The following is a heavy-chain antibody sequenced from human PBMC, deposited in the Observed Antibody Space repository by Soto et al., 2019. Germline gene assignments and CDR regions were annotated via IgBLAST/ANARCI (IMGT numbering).Heavy chain of an antibody. D-gene: IGHD2-15*01. CDR3: ARVVTVVKSFHYWYFDL. Sequence: QVQLVQSGAEVKKPGSSVKVSCKASGGTFSSYAISWVRQAPGQGLEWMGGIIPIFGTANYAQKFQGRVTITADESTSTDYMELSGLRAEDRAGYYCARVVTVVKSFHYWYFDLWGRGTLVTVSS. J-gene: IGHJ2*01. CDR1: GGTFSSYA. CDR2: IIPIFGTA. V-gene: IGHV1-69*12.